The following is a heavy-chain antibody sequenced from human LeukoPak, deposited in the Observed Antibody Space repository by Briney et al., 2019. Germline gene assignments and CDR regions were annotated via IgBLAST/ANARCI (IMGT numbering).Heavy chain of an antibody. D-gene: IGHD1-7*01. J-gene: IGHJ4*02. CDR3: ARMKLELLNIDY. CDR1: GFTFSSYG. CDR2: ISYDGSNK. Sequence: GGSLRLSCAASGFTFSSYGMHWVRQAPGKGLEWVAVISYDGSNKYYADSVKGRFTISRDNSKNTLYLQMNSLRAEDTAVYYCARMKLELLNIDYWGQGTLVTVSS. V-gene: IGHV3-30*03.